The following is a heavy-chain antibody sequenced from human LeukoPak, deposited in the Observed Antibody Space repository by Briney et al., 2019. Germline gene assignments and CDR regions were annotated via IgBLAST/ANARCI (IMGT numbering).Heavy chain of an antibody. CDR1: GYTFSIYW. J-gene: IGHJ4*02. D-gene: IGHD5-12*01. CDR2: IYPCDSDT. CDR3: ARHGYSGYGIDY. Sequence: GEVLKISGKGFGYTFSIYWIGWGRQMPGKGLEGIGIIYPCDSDTRYSPSFQCQITISADKSISPAYLQWSSLKASDTAMYYCARHGYSGYGIDYWGPGAHVPVSS. V-gene: IGHV5-51*01.